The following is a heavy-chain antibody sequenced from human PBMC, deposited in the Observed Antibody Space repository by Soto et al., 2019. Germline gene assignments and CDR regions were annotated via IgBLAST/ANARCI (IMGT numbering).Heavy chain of an antibody. V-gene: IGHV3-53*01. J-gene: IGHJ2*01. CDR1: GFTVSSNY. CDR2: IYSGDST. CDR3: ARVSSGGYCSSTSCYTYWYFDL. Sequence: EVQLVESGGGLIQPGGSLRLSCAASGFTVSSNYMSWVRQAPGKGLEWVSVIYSGDSTYYADSVKGRFTFSRDNSKNTLYLQMNSLRAEDTAVYYCARVSSGGYCSSTSCYTYWYFDLWGRGTLVTVSS. D-gene: IGHD2-2*01.